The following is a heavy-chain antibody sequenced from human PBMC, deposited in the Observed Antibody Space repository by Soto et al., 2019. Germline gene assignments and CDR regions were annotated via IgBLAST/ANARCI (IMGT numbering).Heavy chain of an antibody. D-gene: IGHD3-3*01. CDR2: ISGSGGST. CDR3: AKAERGFLEWFFAFDI. CDR1: GFTFSSYA. V-gene: IGHV3-23*01. Sequence: GGSLRLSCAASGFTFSSYAMSWVRQAPGKGLEWVSAISGSGGSTYYADSVKGRFTISRDNSKNTLYLQMNSLRAEDTAVYYCAKAERGFLEWFFAFDIWGQGTMVTVSS. J-gene: IGHJ3*02.